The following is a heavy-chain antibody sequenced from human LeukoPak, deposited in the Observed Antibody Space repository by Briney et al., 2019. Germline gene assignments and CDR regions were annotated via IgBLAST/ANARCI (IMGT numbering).Heavy chain of an antibody. CDR1: GFTFDDYA. CDR3: AKGLGSFPFSP. V-gene: IGHV3-9*01. J-gene: IGHJ5*02. Sequence: GGSLRLSCAASGFTFDDYAMHWVRQAQGKGLEWVSGISWNSGSIGYADSVKGRFTISRDNAKNSLYLQMNSLRAEDTALYYCAKGLGSFPFSPWGQGTLVTVSS. CDR2: ISWNSGSI. D-gene: IGHD3-10*01.